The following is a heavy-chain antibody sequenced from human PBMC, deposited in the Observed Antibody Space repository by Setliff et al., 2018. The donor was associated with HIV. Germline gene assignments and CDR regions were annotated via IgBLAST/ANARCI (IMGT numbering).Heavy chain of an antibody. CDR2: IYHSGST. Sequence: SETLSLTCAVSGYSISSGYYWGWNRQPPGKGLEWIGSIYHSGSTYYNPSLKSRVTISVDTSKNQFSLKLSSVTAADTAVYYCATEYSSSWYFDLWGRGTLVTVSS. V-gene: IGHV4-38-2*01. J-gene: IGHJ2*01. CDR3: ATEYSSSWYFDL. D-gene: IGHD6-6*01. CDR1: GYSISSGYY.